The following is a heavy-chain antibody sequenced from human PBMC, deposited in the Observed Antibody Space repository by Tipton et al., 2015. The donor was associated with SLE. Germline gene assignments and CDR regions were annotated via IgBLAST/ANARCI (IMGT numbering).Heavy chain of an antibody. Sequence: TLSHTCAVYGGSFSGYYGSWIRQPPGKGLEWIGEINHSGSTNYNPSLKSRVTISVDTSKNQFSLKLSSVTAADTAVYYCARGISSGWWNYWGQGNLVPVYS. CDR3: ARGISSGWWNY. D-gene: IGHD6-19*01. J-gene: IGHJ4*02. V-gene: IGHV4-34*01. CDR1: GGSFSGYY. CDR2: INHSGST.